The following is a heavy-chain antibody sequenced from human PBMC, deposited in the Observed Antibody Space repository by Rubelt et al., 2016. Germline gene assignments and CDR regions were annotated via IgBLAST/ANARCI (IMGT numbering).Heavy chain of an antibody. D-gene: IGHD3-22*01. J-gene: IGHJ4*02. V-gene: IGHV3-21*01. Sequence: AASGFTFSSYSMNWVRQAPGKGLEWVSFISSSSSYIKYADSVKGRFTISRDNAKNALYLQMSSLRAEDTAVNYCAGESFDSSGQAYYFDSWGQGTLVTVSS. CDR2: ISSSSSYI. CDR3: AGESFDSSGQAYYFDS. CDR1: GFTFSSYS.